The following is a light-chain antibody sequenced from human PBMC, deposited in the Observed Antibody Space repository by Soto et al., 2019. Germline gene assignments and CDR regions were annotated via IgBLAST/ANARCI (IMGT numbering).Light chain of an antibody. CDR3: SSSAGTNSFVL. V-gene: IGLV2-8*01. CDR1: SSDIGGYNS. CDR2: EVN. Sequence: QSALTQPPSASGSPGQSVTISCTGTSSDIGGYNSVSWYQQHPGKAPKLMIYEVNKRPLGVPERFSGSKSGNTASLTVSGLQAVDEADYYCSSSAGTNSFVLFGGGTKLTVL. J-gene: IGLJ3*02.